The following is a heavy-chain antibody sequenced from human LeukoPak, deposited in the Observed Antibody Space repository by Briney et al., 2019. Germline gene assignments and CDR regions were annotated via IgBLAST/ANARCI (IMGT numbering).Heavy chain of an antibody. D-gene: IGHD3-10*01. V-gene: IGHV4-34*01. CDR2: INHSGST. Sequence: SETLSLTCAVYGGSFSGYYWSWIRQPPGKGLEWIGEINHSGSTNYNPSLKSRVTISVDTSKNQFSLKLSSVTAADTAVYYCARRAGVRGVIIYYYYYMDVWGKGTTVTISS. CDR3: ARRAGVRGVIIYYYYYMDV. J-gene: IGHJ6*03. CDR1: GGSFSGYY.